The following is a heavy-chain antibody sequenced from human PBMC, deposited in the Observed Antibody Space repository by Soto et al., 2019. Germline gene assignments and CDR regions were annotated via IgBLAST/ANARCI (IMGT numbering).Heavy chain of an antibody. Sequence: ASVKVSCKASGFTFTSSAIQWVRQARGQRLEWIGWIVVGSGNTNYAQKFQERVTITRDMSTSTAYMELSSLRSEDTAVYYCAAVGGLYGDSQSFDHWGQGTLVTVSS. CDR2: IVVGSGNT. CDR1: GFTFTSSA. V-gene: IGHV1-58*02. D-gene: IGHD4-17*01. J-gene: IGHJ4*02. CDR3: AAVGGLYGDSQSFDH.